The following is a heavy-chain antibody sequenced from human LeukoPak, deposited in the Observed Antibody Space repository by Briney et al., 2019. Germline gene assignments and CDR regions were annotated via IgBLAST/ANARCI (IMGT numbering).Heavy chain of an antibody. Sequence: SETLSLTCTVSGGSISSHYWSWIRQPPGKGLEWIGYIYYSGSTNYNPSLKSRVTISVDTSKNQFSLKLSSVTAADTAVYYCARGVRDYDFWSGDYYYYYMDVWGKGTTVTVSS. J-gene: IGHJ6*03. V-gene: IGHV4-59*11. CDR1: GGSISSHY. CDR3: ARGVRDYDFWSGDYYYYYMDV. D-gene: IGHD3-3*01. CDR2: IYYSGST.